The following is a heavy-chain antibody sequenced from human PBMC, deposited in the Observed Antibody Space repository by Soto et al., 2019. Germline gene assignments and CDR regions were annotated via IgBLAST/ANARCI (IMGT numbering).Heavy chain of an antibody. CDR3: ARDMTRTVVPYFDF. CDR1: GGTFSNYV. V-gene: IGHV1-69*06. Sequence: QVQLVQSGAEVKKPGSSVKVSCKASGGTFSNYVVNWVRQAPGQGLEWMGRIIPISGAANYAQKFQGRVTITADKSTRTSYMELSRLRSEDTAVYYCARDMTRTVVPYFDFWGQGTLVTVSS. D-gene: IGHD1-7*01. CDR2: IIPISGAA. J-gene: IGHJ4*02.